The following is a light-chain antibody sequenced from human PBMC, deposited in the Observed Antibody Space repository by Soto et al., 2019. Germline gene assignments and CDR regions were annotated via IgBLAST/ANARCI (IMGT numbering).Light chain of an antibody. CDR3: QHYDNWPYT. CDR2: GAS. CDR1: HSVSSN. J-gene: IGKJ2*01. Sequence: ETVMTQSPATLSVSPWERATLSCRASHSVSSNLAWYQQKPGQAPSLLIYGASTRATGIPARFSGSGSGTEFTLTISSLQSEDFAVYYCQHYDNWPYTFGQGTKLES. V-gene: IGKV3-15*01.